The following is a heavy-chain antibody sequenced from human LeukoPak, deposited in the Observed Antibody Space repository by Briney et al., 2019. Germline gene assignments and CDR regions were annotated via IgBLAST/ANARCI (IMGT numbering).Heavy chain of an antibody. Sequence: GGSLRLSCAASGFTFSNAWMSWVRQAPRKGLEWVGRIKSKTDGGTTDYAAPVKGRFTISRDDSKNTLYLQMNSLKAEDTAVYYCTTVRADYDSSGYEEYFQHWGQGTLVTVSS. V-gene: IGHV3-15*01. CDR1: GFTFSNAW. J-gene: IGHJ1*01. D-gene: IGHD3-22*01. CDR2: IKSKTDGGTT. CDR3: TTVRADYDSSGYEEYFQH.